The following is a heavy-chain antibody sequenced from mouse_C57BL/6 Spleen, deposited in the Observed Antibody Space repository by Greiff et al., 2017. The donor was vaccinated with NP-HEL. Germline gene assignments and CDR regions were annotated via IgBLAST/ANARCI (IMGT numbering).Heavy chain of an antibody. CDR2: IRLKSANYAT. Sequence: EVMLVESGGGLVQPGGSMKLFCVASGFTFSNYWMNWVRQSPEKGLEWVAQIRLKSANYATPYAESVKGRFTISRDDSKSSFYLQLNNLRAIDTGSYYFPRRDFYSSSPYYFDYWGQGTTLTVSS. D-gene: IGHD1-1*01. CDR3: PRRDFYSSSPYYFDY. J-gene: IGHJ2*01. V-gene: IGHV6-3*01. CDR1: GFTFSNYW.